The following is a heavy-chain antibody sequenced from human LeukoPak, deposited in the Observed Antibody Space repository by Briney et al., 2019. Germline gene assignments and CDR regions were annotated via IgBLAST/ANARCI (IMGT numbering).Heavy chain of an antibody. Sequence: SETLSLTCTVSGGSISSSSYYWGWIRQPPGKGLEWIGSIYYSGSTYYNPSLKSRVTIPVDTSKNQFSLKLSSVTAADTAVYYCAHTFYSTRAFDIWGQGTMVTVSS. V-gene: IGHV4-39*01. CDR1: GGSISSSSYY. J-gene: IGHJ3*02. D-gene: IGHD2-15*01. CDR2: IYYSGST. CDR3: AHTFYSTRAFDI.